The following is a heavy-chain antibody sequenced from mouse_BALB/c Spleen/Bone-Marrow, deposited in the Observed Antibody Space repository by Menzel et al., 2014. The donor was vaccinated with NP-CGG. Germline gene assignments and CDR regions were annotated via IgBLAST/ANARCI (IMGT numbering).Heavy chain of an antibody. V-gene: IGHV14-3*02. CDR3: VRARKQVNY. CDR2: IAPANGNT. D-gene: IGHD1-3*01. J-gene: IGHJ3*01. Sequence: VQLLQPGAELVKPGASVKLSCTASGFNINDAYIHWVRQRPEQGLDWIGRIAPANGNTEYDPKFQVKATITADTSSNTAYLQLSSLTSDDTSGYDCVRARKQVNYWGQGTLVTVSA. CDR1: GFNINDAY.